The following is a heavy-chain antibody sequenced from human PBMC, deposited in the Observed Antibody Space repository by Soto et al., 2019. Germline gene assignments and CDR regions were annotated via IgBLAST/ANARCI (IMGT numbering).Heavy chain of an antibody. D-gene: IGHD3-22*01. Sequence: GGSLRLSCAASGFTYSTYTMHWVRQAPGKGLEWVAVISYDGNNKFYAAPVKGRITISRDHSKDTLYLQMNSLKTEDTAVYYCTTGLSNGYYNFDYWGQGTPVTVSS. J-gene: IGHJ4*02. CDR2: ISYDGNNK. CDR3: TTGLSNGYYNFDY. CDR1: GFTYSTYT. V-gene: IGHV3-30-3*01.